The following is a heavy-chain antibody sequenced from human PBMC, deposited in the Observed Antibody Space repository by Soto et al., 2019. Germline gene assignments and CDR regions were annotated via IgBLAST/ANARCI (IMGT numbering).Heavy chain of an antibody. CDR3: ARAPRELLAEGPLFLYYYYGFDV. J-gene: IGHJ6*02. V-gene: IGHV4-34*12. Sequence: QVHLQQWGAGLLKPSGTLSLTCTVSGGSFTEAYWTWVRQSPGRGLEWIGEVFHAGNTNYNPSLWIRVTLALETAKNQFSLRLTAVTAAVSAVYYCARAPRELLAEGPLFLYYYYGFDVWGQGTTVIVSS. CDR2: VFHAGNT. CDR1: GGSFTEAY. D-gene: IGHD1-7*01.